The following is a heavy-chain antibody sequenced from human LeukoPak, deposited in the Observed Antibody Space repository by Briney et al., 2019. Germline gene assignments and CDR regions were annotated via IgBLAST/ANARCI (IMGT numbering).Heavy chain of an antibody. CDR3: ARGPGQWLTTFDC. D-gene: IGHD6-19*01. CDR1: GFTFSSYE. J-gene: IGHJ4*02. CDR2: ISSSGSTI. V-gene: IGHV3-48*03. Sequence: GGSLRLSCAASGFTFSSYEMNWVRQAPGKGLQWVSYISSSGSTIYYADSVKGRFTISRDNAKNSLYLQMNSLRAEDTALYYCARGPGQWLTTFDCWGQGTLVTVSS.